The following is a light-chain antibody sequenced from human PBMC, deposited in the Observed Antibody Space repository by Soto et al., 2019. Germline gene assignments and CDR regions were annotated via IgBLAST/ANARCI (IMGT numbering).Light chain of an antibody. Sequence: EIVLTQSPATLSLSPGEGATLSCRASQSVSNYLAWYQQKPGQAPRLLIFDASKRATGIPARFSGSGSGTDFTLTISSLEPEDFAVYYCQQRSNWPLTLGGGTKVEIK. CDR3: QQRSNWPLT. J-gene: IGKJ4*01. V-gene: IGKV3-11*01. CDR1: QSVSNY. CDR2: DAS.